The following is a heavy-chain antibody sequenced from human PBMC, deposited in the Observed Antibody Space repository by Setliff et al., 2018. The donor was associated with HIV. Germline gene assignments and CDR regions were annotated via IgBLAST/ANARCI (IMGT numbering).Heavy chain of an antibody. V-gene: IGHV1-3*04. Sequence: GASVKVSCKASGYTFNSYAMHWVRRAPGQRPEWMGWINTGNGNTRHSQKFHGRVTITRDTPASTAYMELSSLRSEDTAVYYCARSLGDPPYYYGSGSYDNSGYSGQGTPVTVSS. CDR1: GYTFNSYA. J-gene: IGHJ4*02. D-gene: IGHD3-10*01. CDR3: ARSLGDPPYYYGSGSYDNSGY. CDR2: INTGNGNT.